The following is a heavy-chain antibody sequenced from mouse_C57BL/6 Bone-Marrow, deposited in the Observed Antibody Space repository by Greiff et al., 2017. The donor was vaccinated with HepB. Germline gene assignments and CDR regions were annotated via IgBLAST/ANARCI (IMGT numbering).Heavy chain of an antibody. D-gene: IGHD3-3*01. Sequence: VQLQQSGPELVKPGASVKISCKASGYSFTGYYMNWVKQSPEKSLEWIGEINPSTGGTTYNQKFKAKATLTVDKSSSTAYMQLKSLTSEDSAVYYCARAGLTGYFDVWGTGTTVTVSS. CDR3: ARAGLTGYFDV. CDR2: INPSTGGT. CDR1: GYSFTGYY. V-gene: IGHV1-42*01. J-gene: IGHJ1*03.